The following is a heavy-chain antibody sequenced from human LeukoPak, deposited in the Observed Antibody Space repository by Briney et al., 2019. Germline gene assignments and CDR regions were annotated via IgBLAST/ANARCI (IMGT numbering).Heavy chain of an antibody. CDR1: GGSISSYY. Sequence: SETLSLTCTVSGGSISSYYWSWIRQPPGKGLEWIGYIYYSGSTNYNPSLKSRVTISVDTSKNQFSLKLSSETAADTAVYYCAGSRYFDWLSYFDYWGQGTLVTVSS. CDR2: IYYSGST. J-gene: IGHJ4*02. V-gene: IGHV4-59*01. CDR3: AGSRYFDWLSYFDY. D-gene: IGHD3-9*01.